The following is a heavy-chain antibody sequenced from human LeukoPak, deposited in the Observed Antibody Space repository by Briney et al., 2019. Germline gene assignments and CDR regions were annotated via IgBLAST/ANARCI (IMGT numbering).Heavy chain of an antibody. D-gene: IGHD4-17*01. Sequence: PGGTLRLSCSASGFIFSSYGMTSVRQAPGKGLEWVSSISGSGSGGSTYYADSVNGRFTISRHNSKNTLYLHMNSLRVEDTAVYYCAKATSVTTLFDYCGQGPLVTVSS. J-gene: IGHJ4*02. V-gene: IGHV3-23*01. CDR1: GFIFSSYG. CDR2: ISGSGSGGST. CDR3: AKATSVTTLFDY.